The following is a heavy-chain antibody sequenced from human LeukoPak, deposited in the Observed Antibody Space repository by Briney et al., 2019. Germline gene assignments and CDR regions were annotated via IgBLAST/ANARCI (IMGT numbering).Heavy chain of an antibody. V-gene: IGHV3-53*01. CDR3: ARGFDWLSGFDP. Sequence: GGSLRLSCAASGFTFSSYSMNWVRQAPGKGLEWVSVIYSGGSTYYADSVKGRFTISRDNSKNTLYLQMNSLRAEDTAVYYCARGFDWLSGFDPWGQGTLVTVSS. CDR1: GFTFSSYS. J-gene: IGHJ5*02. CDR2: IYSGGST. D-gene: IGHD3-9*01.